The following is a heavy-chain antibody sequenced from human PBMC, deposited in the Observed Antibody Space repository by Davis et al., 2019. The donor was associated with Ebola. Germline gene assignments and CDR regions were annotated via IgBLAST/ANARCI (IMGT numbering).Heavy chain of an antibody. CDR3: VKDVSKWLHVRRVWFDP. CDR1: GLTFSRYA. Sequence: PGGSLRLSCAASGLTFSRYAVTWVRQAPGKGLECVSGISGSGVTTYYADSVKGRFTISRDNPKNTLYLQMSSLRAEDTAVYYCVKDVSKWLHVRRVWFDPWGQGTLVTVSS. CDR2: ISGSGVTT. J-gene: IGHJ5*02. D-gene: IGHD5-12*01. V-gene: IGHV3-23*01.